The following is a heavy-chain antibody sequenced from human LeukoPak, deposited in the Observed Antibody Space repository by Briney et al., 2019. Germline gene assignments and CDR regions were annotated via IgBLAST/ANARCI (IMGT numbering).Heavy chain of an antibody. J-gene: IGHJ4*02. CDR1: GFTVSSKY. CDR3: ARDHDYGDYIDY. CDR2: IYSGGST. Sequence: GGSLRLSCAVSGFTVSSKYMSWVRQAPGKGLEWVSVIYSGGSTYYADSVKGRFTISRDNSKNTLYLQMNSLRAEDTAVYYCARDHDYGDYIDYWGQGTLVTVSS. D-gene: IGHD4-17*01. V-gene: IGHV3-66*01.